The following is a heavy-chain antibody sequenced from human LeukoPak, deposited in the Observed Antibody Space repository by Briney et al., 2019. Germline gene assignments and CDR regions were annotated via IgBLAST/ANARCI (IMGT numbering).Heavy chain of an antibody. CDR3: AKDRAVVVTNTDY. D-gene: IGHD3-22*01. Sequence: GGSLRLPCAASGITFSRLALSWVRRAPGKARDWVAAISGRARRPYYVGSVKGRFPISRANSNTTLYLQMNSQRAEDTAVYDCAKDRAVVVTNTDYWGQGTLVTVSS. J-gene: IGHJ4*02. CDR2: ISGRARRP. V-gene: IGHV3-23*01. CDR1: GITFSRLA.